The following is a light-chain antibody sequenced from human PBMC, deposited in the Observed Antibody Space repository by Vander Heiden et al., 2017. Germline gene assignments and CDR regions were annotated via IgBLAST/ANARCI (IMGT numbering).Light chain of an antibody. V-gene: IGKV4-1*01. CDR3: QQYYSTPLT. CDR2: WAS. J-gene: IGKJ4*01. Sequence: IVITPSPDSLPVSLVHLATLNFPSSQSVLYSSNNKNYLAWYQQKPGQPPKLLIYWASTRESGVPDRFSGSGSGTDFTLTISSLQAEDVAVYYCQQYYSTPLTFGGGTKVEIK. CDR1: QSVLYSSNNKNY.